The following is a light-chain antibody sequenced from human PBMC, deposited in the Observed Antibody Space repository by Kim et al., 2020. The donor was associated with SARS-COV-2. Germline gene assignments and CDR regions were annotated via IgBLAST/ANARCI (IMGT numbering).Light chain of an antibody. CDR3: QQHYNTPSLT. Sequence: DIVLTQSPDSLAVSLGERATINCKSSQSVFSSSNNNRNHLAWYQQKPGQPPRLLIYWASTRESGVPDRFRGSGSGTDFRLTISSLQAEDVAVYYCQQHYNTPSLTFGGGTKVDIK. V-gene: IGKV4-1*01. CDR2: WAS. CDR1: QSVFSSSNNNRNH. J-gene: IGKJ4*01.